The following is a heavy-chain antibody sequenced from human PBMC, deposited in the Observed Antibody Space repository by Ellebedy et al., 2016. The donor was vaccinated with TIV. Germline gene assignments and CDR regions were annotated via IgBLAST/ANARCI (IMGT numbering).Heavy chain of an antibody. CDR1: GFSFSSYW. V-gene: IGHV3-7*01. J-gene: IGHJ4*02. CDR2: IKQEGYEQ. Sequence: PGGSLRLSCVASGFSFSSYWMSWVRQTPGKGLEWVASIKQEGYEQSYVDSVEGRFTISRDNAKSSLYLEMTSLRAEDTAVYYCARDQGWAMPSSTRFDYWGQGTLVTVSS. D-gene: IGHD1-26*01. CDR3: ARDQGWAMPSSTRFDY.